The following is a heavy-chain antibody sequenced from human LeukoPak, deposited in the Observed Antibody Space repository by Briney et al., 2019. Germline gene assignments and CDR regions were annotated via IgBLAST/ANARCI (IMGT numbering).Heavy chain of an antibody. D-gene: IGHD3-10*01. CDR2: IKSKTDGGTT. J-gene: IGHJ4*02. CDR3: TTEVIGEWGFDY. CDR1: GFTFSNAW. V-gene: IGHV3-15*01. Sequence: SGGSLRLSCAASGFTFSNAWMSWVRQAPGKGLEWVGRIKSKTDGGTTDYAAPVKGRFTISRDDSKNTLYLQMNSLKTEDTAVYYCTTEVIGEWGFDYWGQGTLVTVSS.